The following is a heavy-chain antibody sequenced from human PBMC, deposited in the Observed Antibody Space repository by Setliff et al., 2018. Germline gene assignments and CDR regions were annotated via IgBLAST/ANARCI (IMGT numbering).Heavy chain of an antibody. CDR2: ICYDGRSE. D-gene: IGHD1-1*01. CDR1: GFTSGNKD. Sequence: GGSLRLSCAASGFTSGNKDIHWVRQAPGKGLEWVALICYDGRSEYADSVKGRFSMSRDNSKNTLYLQMNSLRTEDTAVYYCATDGVQNYNPDYWGQGTLVTVSS. V-gene: IGHV3-30*02. CDR3: ATDGVQNYNPDY. J-gene: IGHJ4*02.